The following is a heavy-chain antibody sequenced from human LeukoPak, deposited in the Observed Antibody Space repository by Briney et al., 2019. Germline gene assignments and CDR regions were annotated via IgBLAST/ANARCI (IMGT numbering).Heavy chain of an antibody. V-gene: IGHV3-74*01. J-gene: IGHJ6*02. CDR1: GFTFSSYW. CDR3: ARGYYDSSGYRAGMDV. D-gene: IGHD3-22*01. Sequence: PGGSLRLSCAASGFTFSSYWMHWVRQAPGKGLVWVSRINTDGSTTSYADSVKGRFTTSRDNAKNTLYLQMNSLRAEDTAVYYCARGYYDSSGYRAGMDVWGQGTTVTVSS. CDR2: INTDGSTT.